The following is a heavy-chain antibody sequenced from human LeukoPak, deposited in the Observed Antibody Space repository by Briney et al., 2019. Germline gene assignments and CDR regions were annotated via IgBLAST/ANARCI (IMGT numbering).Heavy chain of an antibody. Sequence: PSETLSLTCAVSGYSISSSNWWGWIRQPPGKGLEWIGYIYYTGSIYYNPSLKSRVTMSVDTSKNQFSLKLKSVTAADTAVYYCARGGYYGSGNDFRFDPWGQGTLVTVSS. V-gene: IGHV4-28*05. CDR2: IYYTGSI. CDR3: ARGGYYGSGNDFRFDP. J-gene: IGHJ5*02. D-gene: IGHD3-10*01. CDR1: GYSISSSNW.